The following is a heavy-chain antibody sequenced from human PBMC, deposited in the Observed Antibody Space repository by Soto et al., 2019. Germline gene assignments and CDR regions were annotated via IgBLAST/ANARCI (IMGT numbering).Heavy chain of an antibody. V-gene: IGHV3-23*01. D-gene: IGHD6-13*01. CDR1: GFTFSSHA. CDR3: AKVSSSWYSGFFDF. J-gene: IGHJ4*02. Sequence: EVQLLESGGGLVQPGGSLRLSCTASGFTFSSHAMTWVRQAPGKGLEWVSGLSDSGGSTYYADSVKGRFTISRDNSMNTLYLQMNTLRAEDTAVYYCAKVSSSWYSGFFDFWGQGTQVTVSS. CDR2: LSDSGGST.